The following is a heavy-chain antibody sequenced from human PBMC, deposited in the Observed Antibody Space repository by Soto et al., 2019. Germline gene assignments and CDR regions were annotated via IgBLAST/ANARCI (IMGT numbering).Heavy chain of an antibody. J-gene: IGHJ5*02. CDR3: ASPKIAFYNWFDP. D-gene: IGHD3-3*02. CDR2: IYFGGST. V-gene: IGHV4-30-2*03. CDR1: GGSISSGDYS. Sequence: PSETLSLTCAVSGGSISSGDYSWNWIRQPPGKVLEWIGYIYFGGSTYYNPSLKSRVTISVDTSKNQFSLKLSSVTAADTAVYYCASPKIAFYNWFDPWGQGTLVTVSS.